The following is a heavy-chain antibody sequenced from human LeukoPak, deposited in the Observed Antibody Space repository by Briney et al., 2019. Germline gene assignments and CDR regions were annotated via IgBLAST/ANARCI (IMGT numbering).Heavy chain of an antibody. Sequence: PSETLSLTCTVSGASISSTIYYWGWIRQPPGKGLEWIASIYYSGGTYYNPSLKSRVTISVDTSKNQFSLKLSSVTAADTAVYYCARGPIAAAGTGRFDYWGQGTLVTVSS. CDR3: ARGPIAAAGTGRFDY. CDR2: IYYSGGT. CDR1: GASISSTIYY. D-gene: IGHD6-13*01. V-gene: IGHV4-39*01. J-gene: IGHJ4*02.